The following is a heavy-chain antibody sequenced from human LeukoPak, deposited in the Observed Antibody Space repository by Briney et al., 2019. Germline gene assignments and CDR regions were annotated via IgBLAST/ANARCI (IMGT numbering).Heavy chain of an antibody. CDR1: GFSFTSYG. CDR2: ITSDGYYK. CDR3: ARDLSPVVRASPMGY. V-gene: IGHV3-30*03. Sequence: QPGGSLRLSCAASGFSFTSYGMHWVRQAPGKGLEWVALITSDGYYKYYSDSVKGRFTISSDTSKNTLYLQMNSLRAEDTAVYYCARDLSPVVRASPMGYWGQGTLVTVSS. J-gene: IGHJ4*02. D-gene: IGHD3-10*01.